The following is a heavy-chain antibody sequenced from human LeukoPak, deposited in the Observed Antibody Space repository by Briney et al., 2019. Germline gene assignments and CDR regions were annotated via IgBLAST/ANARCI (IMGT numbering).Heavy chain of an antibody. CDR2: ISAYNGNT. Sequence: ASVKVSCKASGYTFTSYGISWVRQAPGQGLEWMGWISAYNGNTNYAQKLQGRVTMTTDTSTSTAYMELRSLRSDDTAVYYCARDIVVVTARSAAFDIWGQGTMVTVSS. CDR1: GYTFTSYG. V-gene: IGHV1-18*01. D-gene: IGHD2-21*02. CDR3: ARDIVVVTARSAAFDI. J-gene: IGHJ3*02.